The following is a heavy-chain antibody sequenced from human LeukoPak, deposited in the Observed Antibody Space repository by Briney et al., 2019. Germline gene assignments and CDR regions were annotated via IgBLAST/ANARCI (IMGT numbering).Heavy chain of an antibody. D-gene: IGHD3-10*02. CDR1: GGSISSGGYY. V-gene: IGHV4-31*03. Sequence: SETLSLTCTVSGGSISSGGYYWSWIRQHPGKGLEWIGYIYYSGSTYYNPSLKSRVTISVDTSKNQFSLKLSSVTAADTAVYYCARATVMFGEFATWGQGTLVTVSP. CDR3: ARATVMFGEFAT. CDR2: IYYSGST. J-gene: IGHJ5*02.